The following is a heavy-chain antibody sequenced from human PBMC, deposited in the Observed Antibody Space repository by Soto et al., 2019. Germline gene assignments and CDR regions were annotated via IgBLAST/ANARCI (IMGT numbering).Heavy chain of an antibody. D-gene: IGHD2-15*01. Sequence: SETLSLTCAVYGGSFSGYYWSWIRQPPGKGLEWIGEINHSGSTNYNPSLKSRVTISVDTSKNQFSLKLSSVTAADTAVYYCARGGGYCSGGSCQRGYYYYGMDVWGKGTTVTVSS. J-gene: IGHJ6*04. CDR1: GGSFSGYY. CDR3: ARGGGYCSGGSCQRGYYYYGMDV. CDR2: INHSGST. V-gene: IGHV4-34*01.